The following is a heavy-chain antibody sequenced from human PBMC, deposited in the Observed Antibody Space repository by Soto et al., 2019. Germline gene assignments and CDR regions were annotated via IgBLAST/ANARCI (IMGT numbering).Heavy chain of an antibody. V-gene: IGHV3-74*01. CDR2: IKGDGSRT. J-gene: IGHJ6*02. Sequence: EVQLVESGGGLVQPGGSLRLSCAASGFTFSSYWIHWVRQAPGKGLVWVSRIKGDGSRTDYADSVKGRFTISRDNAKKTVYLQMNSLRDEDTAVYYCARGLQGYYGMDVWGQGTTVTVSS. D-gene: IGHD4-4*01. CDR1: GFTFSSYW. CDR3: ARGLQGYYGMDV.